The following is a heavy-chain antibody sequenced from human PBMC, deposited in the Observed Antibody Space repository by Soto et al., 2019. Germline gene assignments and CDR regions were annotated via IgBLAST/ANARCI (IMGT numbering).Heavy chain of an antibody. V-gene: IGHV1-18*04. D-gene: IGHD2-15*01. CDR2: ISAYNGNT. J-gene: IGHJ4*02. Sequence: ASVKVSCKASGYTFTSYYMHWVRQAPGQGFEWMGWISAYNGNTNYAQKLQGRVTMTTDTSTSTAYMELRSLRSDDTAVYYCAREAHSYCSGGSCYPDYWGQGTLVTVSS. CDR1: GYTFTSYY. CDR3: AREAHSYCSGGSCYPDY.